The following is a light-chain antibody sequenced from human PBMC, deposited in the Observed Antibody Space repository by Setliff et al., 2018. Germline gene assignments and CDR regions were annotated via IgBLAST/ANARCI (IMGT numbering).Light chain of an antibody. Sequence: QSALTQPPSASGSPGQSVTISCTGTSNDVWGHNYVSWYQQHPGKAPQLIIYDVTKRPPGVPDRFSGSKSGNTASLTVSGLQAEDEADYYCSSYADSNIFLFGTGTKVTVL. CDR3: SSYADSNIFL. CDR2: DVT. V-gene: IGLV2-8*01. CDR1: SNDVWGHNY. J-gene: IGLJ1*01.